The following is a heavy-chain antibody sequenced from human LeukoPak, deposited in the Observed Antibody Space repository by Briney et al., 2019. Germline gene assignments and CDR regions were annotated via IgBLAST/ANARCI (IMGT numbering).Heavy chain of an antibody. CDR2: ISTSSSYI. V-gene: IGHV3-21*01. CDR3: ARGTMFPYYFDY. D-gene: IGHD3-10*02. CDR1: GFTFSTYA. Sequence: GGSLRLACAASGFTFSTYAMTWVRQAPGKGLEWVSFISTSSSYIYYADSVKGRFTISRDNAKKSLYLQMNSLRAEDTAVYYCARGTMFPYYFDYWGQGTLVTVSS. J-gene: IGHJ4*02.